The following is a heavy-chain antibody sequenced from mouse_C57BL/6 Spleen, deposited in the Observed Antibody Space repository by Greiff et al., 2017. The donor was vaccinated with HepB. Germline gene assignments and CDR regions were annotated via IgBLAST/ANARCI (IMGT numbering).Heavy chain of an antibody. CDR2: IYPGSGST. CDR3: ASYYDYDEWFAY. J-gene: IGHJ3*01. Sequence: VQLQQPGAELVKPGASVKMSCKASGYTFTSYWITWVKQRPGQGLEWIGDIYPGSGSTNYNEKFKSKATLTVDTSSSTAYMQLSSLTSEDSAVYYCASYYDYDEWFAYWGQGTLVTVSA. V-gene: IGHV1-55*01. CDR1: GYTFTSYW. D-gene: IGHD2-4*01.